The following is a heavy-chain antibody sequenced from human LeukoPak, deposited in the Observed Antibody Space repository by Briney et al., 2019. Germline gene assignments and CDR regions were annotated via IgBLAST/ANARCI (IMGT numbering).Heavy chain of an antibody. CDR2: INHSGST. CDR3: ARSWFGEYGTNGWFDP. J-gene: IGHJ5*02. D-gene: IGHD3-10*01. V-gene: IGHV4-34*01. Sequence: SETLSLTCAVYGGSFSGYYWSWIRQPPGKGLEWIGEINHSGSTNYNPSLKSRVTISVDTSKNQFSLKLSSVTAADTAVYYCARSWFGEYGTNGWFDPRGQGTLVTVS. CDR1: GGSFSGYY.